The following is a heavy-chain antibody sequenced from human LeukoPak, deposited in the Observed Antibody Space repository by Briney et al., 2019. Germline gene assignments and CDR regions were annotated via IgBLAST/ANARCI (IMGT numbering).Heavy chain of an antibody. Sequence: GGSLRLSCAASGFTFSSYAMHWVRQAPGKGLEWVGRIRSNSDGGTIDYAAPVKGRFTLSRDDSKTTLYLQMNSLQTEDTAVYYCATDFYDSTWGQGTLVTVSS. CDR3: ATDFYDST. CDR2: IRSNSDGGTI. D-gene: IGHD3-22*01. J-gene: IGHJ5*02. V-gene: IGHV3-15*07. CDR1: GFTFSSYA.